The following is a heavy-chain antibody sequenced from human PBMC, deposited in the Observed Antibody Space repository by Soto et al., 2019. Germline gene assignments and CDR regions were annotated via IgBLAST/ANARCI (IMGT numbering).Heavy chain of an antibody. Sequence: QVQVMESGGGVVQPGRSLRISCAASGFTLSNSGIHWVRQAPGKGLEWVAAVCVHGSGEYYADSVKGRFTISSDSSKNMVYLQMNSLRADDTAVYHCVKGPDNWDDSNWFDHWGQGILVTVSS. V-gene: IGHV3-30*18. J-gene: IGHJ5*02. D-gene: IGHD3-16*01. CDR1: GFTLSNSG. CDR3: VKGPDNWDDSNWFDH. CDR2: VCVHGSGE.